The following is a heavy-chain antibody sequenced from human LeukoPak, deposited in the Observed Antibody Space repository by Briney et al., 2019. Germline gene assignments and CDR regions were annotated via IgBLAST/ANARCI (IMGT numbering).Heavy chain of an antibody. CDR2: ISGSGGST. CDR3: ARDPTTHPDCSSTSCYSPTFDY. Sequence: TGGSLRLSCAASGFTFSSYAMSWVRQAPGKGLEWVSAISGSGGSTYYADSVKGRFTISRDNSKNTLYLQMNSLRAEDTAVYYCARDPTTHPDCSSTSCYSPTFDYWGQGTLVTVSS. D-gene: IGHD2-2*01. V-gene: IGHV3-23*01. J-gene: IGHJ4*02. CDR1: GFTFSSYA.